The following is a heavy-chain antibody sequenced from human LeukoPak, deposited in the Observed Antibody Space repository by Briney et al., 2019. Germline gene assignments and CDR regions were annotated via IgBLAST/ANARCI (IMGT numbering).Heavy chain of an antibody. CDR3: ARDRRVAAADYYYYYYMDV. CDR1: GGSISSGSYY. J-gene: IGHJ6*03. V-gene: IGHV4-61*02. D-gene: IGHD6-13*01. Sequence: SETLSLTCTVSGGSISSGSYYWSWIRQPAGKGLEWIGRIYTSGSTNYNPSLKSRVTISVDTSKNQFSLKLSSATAADTAVYYCARDRRVAAADYYYYYYMDVWGKGTTVTVSS. CDR2: IYTSGST.